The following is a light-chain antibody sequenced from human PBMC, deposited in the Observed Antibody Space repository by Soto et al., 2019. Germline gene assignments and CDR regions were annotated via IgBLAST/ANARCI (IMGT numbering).Light chain of an antibody. Sequence: DIQVTQFPSTLPASVGDTVTITCRASQTVDTWLAWYQQKPGKAPSLLIYRASSLESGVPSRFSGSGSGTEFTLTIRSLQPDDFASYYCQQYNNYPRTFGQGTKVDIK. CDR3: QQYNNYPRT. CDR1: QTVDTW. J-gene: IGKJ1*01. V-gene: IGKV1-5*03. CDR2: RAS.